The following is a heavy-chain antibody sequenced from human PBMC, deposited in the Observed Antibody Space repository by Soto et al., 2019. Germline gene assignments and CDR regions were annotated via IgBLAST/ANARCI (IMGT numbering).Heavy chain of an antibody. Sequence: QVQLQESGPGLVRPSQTLSLTCTVSGGSISTDHHHWTWIRQTPGKGLEWIGYIHYSGSIHFNPYLESRVSMSVDTSKNLFSLKLSSVTAADTAVYFCAREDDGGDRDYYGLDVWGQGTTVTVSS. J-gene: IGHJ6*02. V-gene: IGHV4-30-4*01. CDR3: AREDDGGDRDYYGLDV. CDR2: IHYSGSI. D-gene: IGHD2-21*02. CDR1: GGSISTDHHH.